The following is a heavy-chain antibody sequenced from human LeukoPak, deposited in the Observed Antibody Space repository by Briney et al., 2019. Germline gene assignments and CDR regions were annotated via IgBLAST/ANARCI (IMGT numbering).Heavy chain of an antibody. CDR3: AAVVPAVMGYFDY. CDR1: GGTFSSYA. CDR2: IIPIFGTA. V-gene: IGHV1-69*13. J-gene: IGHJ4*02. Sequence: SVKVSCKASGGTFSSYAISWVRQAPGQWLEWMGGIIPIFGTANYAQKFQGRVTITADESTSTAYMELSSLRSEDTAVYYCAAVVPAVMGYFDYWGQGTLVTVSS. D-gene: IGHD2-2*01.